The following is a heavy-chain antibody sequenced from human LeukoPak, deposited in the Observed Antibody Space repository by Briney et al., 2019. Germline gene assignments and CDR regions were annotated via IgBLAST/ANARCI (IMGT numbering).Heavy chain of an antibody. CDR3: ARRYNSGVRV. D-gene: IGHD2-15*01. J-gene: IGHJ1*01. CDR2: INHSGAT. Sequence: SETLSLTCAVYGGTFNVYQWSWIRQAPGKGLEWIGEINHSGATNYSPSLKSRVTLSVDTSKNQFSLKMSSVTAADTAVYYCARRYNSGVRVWGQGTLVTVSS. CDR1: GGTFNVYQ. V-gene: IGHV4-34*01.